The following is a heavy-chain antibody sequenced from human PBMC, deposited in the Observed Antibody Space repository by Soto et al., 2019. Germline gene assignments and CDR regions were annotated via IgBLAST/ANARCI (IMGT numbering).Heavy chain of an antibody. Sequence: QVQLVESGGGVVQPGRSLRLSCAASGFTFSSYGMHWVRQAPGKGLAWVAVISYDGSNKYYADSVKGRFTISRDNSKNTLYLQMNSLRAEDTAVYYCAKDGSLGLDYWGQGTLVTVSS. CDR2: ISYDGSNK. CDR3: AKDGSLGLDY. V-gene: IGHV3-30*18. J-gene: IGHJ4*02. D-gene: IGHD2-2*03. CDR1: GFTFSSYG.